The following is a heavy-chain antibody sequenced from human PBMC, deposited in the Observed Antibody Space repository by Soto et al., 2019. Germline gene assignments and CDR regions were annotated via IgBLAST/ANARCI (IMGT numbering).Heavy chain of an antibody. CDR3: ARGEDRLARLPGY. CDR1: GGSISSYY. CDR2: IYYSGST. Sequence: QVQLQESGPGLVKPSETLSLTCTVSGGSISSYYWSWIRQPPRTGLEWIGYIYYSGSTNYNRSLTSRATISVDTSNIQVSLELSQVTVADTAVYYCARGEDRLARLPGYWGQGTLVTVSS. V-gene: IGHV4-59*01. J-gene: IGHJ4*02. D-gene: IGHD1-26*01.